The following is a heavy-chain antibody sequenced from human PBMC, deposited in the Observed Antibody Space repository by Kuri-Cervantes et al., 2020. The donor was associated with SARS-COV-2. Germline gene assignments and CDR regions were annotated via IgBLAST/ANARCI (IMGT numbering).Heavy chain of an antibody. Sequence: ASVKVSCKVSGYTLTELSMHWVRQAPGQGLEWMGWINPNSGGTNYAQKFQGRVTMTRDTSISTAYMELSRLRSDDTAVYYCARAPVIGWGPYYYYYMDVWGNWTTVTVSS. CDR1: GYTLTELS. CDR3: ARAPVIGWGPYYYYYMDV. V-gene: IGHV1-2*02. CDR2: INPNSGGT. D-gene: IGHD6-19*01. J-gene: IGHJ6*03.